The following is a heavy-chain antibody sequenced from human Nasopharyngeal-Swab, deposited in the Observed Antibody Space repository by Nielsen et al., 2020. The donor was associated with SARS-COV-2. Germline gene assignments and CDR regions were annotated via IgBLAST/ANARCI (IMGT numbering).Heavy chain of an antibody. CDR3: ARDDPESPMVGAWYFDY. D-gene: IGHD3-10*02. J-gene: IGHJ4*02. V-gene: IGHV1-18*01. CDR2: ISAYNGNT. Sequence: VSVKVSCKASGYTFTSYGISWVRQAPGQGLEWMGWISAYNGNTNYAQKLQGRVTMTTDTSTSTAYMELRSLRSDDTAVYYCARDDPESPMVGAWYFDYWGQGTLVTVSS. CDR1: GYTFTSYG.